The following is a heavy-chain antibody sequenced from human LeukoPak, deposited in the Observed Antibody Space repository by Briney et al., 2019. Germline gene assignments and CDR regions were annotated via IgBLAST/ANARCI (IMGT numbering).Heavy chain of an antibody. V-gene: IGHV3-33*01. D-gene: IGHD2-15*01. CDR2: IWYDGSNK. J-gene: IGHJ6*03. CDR1: GFTFSSYG. CDR3: ARGGYCSGGSCDYYYYYMDV. Sequence: PGGSLRLSCAASGFTFSSYGMHWVRQAPGKGLEWVAVIWYDGSNKYYADSVKGRFTISRDNSKNTLYLQMNSLRAGDTALYYCARGGYCSGGSCDYYYYYMDVWGKGTTVTVSS.